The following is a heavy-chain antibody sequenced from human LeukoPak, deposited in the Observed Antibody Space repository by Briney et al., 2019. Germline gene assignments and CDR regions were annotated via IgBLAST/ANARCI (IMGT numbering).Heavy chain of an antibody. V-gene: IGHV4-39*07. Sequence: SETLSLTCTVSGGSFSSSSYYWGWLRQPPGMGLEWVGSIYYSGSTYYNPSLRSRVTISVDTSKNQFSLKLSSVTAADTAVYYCARGPRAYCSSTSCYPYYYYYYMDVWGKGTTVTVSS. D-gene: IGHD2-2*01. CDR3: ARGPRAYCSSTSCYPYYYYYYMDV. CDR2: IYYSGST. J-gene: IGHJ6*03. CDR1: GGSFSSSSYY.